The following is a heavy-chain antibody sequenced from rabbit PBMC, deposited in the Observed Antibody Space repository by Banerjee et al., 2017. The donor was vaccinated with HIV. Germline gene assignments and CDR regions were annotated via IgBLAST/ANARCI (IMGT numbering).Heavy chain of an antibody. CDR1: GFSFSNKYV. CDR2: IDAATGIT. Sequence: QQQLEESGGGLVKPEGSLTLSCTASGFSFSNKYVICWVRQAPGKGLEWIGCIDAATGITYYASWAKGRFTISKTSSTTVTLQMTSLTAADTATYFCARDGAISTVRYYFNLWGQGTLVTVS. D-gene: IGHD7-1*01. V-gene: IGHV1S45*01. CDR3: ARDGAISTVRYYFNL. J-gene: IGHJ4*01.